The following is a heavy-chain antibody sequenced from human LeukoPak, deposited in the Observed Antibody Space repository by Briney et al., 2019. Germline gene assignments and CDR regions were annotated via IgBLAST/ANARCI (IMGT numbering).Heavy chain of an antibody. CDR3: AKEDYVSAFDI. J-gene: IGHJ3*02. D-gene: IGHD4-17*01. V-gene: IGHV3-30*18. Sequence: GGSLRLSCAASGFTFSSYGMHWVRQAPGKGLEWVAVISYDGSNKYYADYVKGRFTISRDNSKNTLYLQMNSLRAEDTAVYYCAKEDYVSAFDIWGQGTMVTVSS. CDR1: GFTFSSYG. CDR2: ISYDGSNK.